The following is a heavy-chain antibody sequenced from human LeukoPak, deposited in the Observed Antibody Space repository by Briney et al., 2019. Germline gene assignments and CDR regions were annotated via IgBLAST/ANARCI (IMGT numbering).Heavy chain of an antibody. Sequence: GGSLRLSCAASGFTFSSYSMNWVRQAPGKGLEWVSSISSSSSYIYYADSVKGRFTISRDNAKNSLYLQMNSLRAEDTAVYYCARAGIAAPRGYAFDIWGQGTMVTVSS. J-gene: IGHJ3*02. CDR1: GFTFSSYS. V-gene: IGHV3-21*01. D-gene: IGHD6-13*01. CDR2: ISSSSSYI. CDR3: ARAGIAAPRGYAFDI.